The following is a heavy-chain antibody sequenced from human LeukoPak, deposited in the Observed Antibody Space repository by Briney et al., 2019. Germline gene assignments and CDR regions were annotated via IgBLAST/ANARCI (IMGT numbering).Heavy chain of an antibody. V-gene: IGHV4-59*02. Sequence: PSETLSLTCTVSGGSVSGSYWSWVRQSPGKGLEWIGYIYYSGATNYNPSLKSRVSISIDTSKNQFSLKLSSVTPADTAVYYCARAVQLERPPPLIGYYYMDVWGKGTTVTVSS. D-gene: IGHD1-1*01. CDR1: GGSVSGSY. CDR3: ARAVQLERPPPLIGYYYMDV. CDR2: IYYSGAT. J-gene: IGHJ6*03.